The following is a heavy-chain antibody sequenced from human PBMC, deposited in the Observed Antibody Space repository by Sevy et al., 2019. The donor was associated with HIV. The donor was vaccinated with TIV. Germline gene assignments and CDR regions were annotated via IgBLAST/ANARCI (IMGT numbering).Heavy chain of an antibody. CDR1: GFTFSSYS. V-gene: IGHV3-48*02. J-gene: IGHJ6*02. Sequence: GGSLNPPFAASGFTFSSYSMNWVPQAPGKGLEWVSYFSSSSSTIYYADSVKGRFTISRDNAKNSLYLQMNSLRDEDTAVYYCARDDRTYYYYYYGMDVWGQGTTVTVSS. CDR3: ARDDRTYYYYYYGMDV. CDR2: FSSSSSTI. D-gene: IGHD3-22*01.